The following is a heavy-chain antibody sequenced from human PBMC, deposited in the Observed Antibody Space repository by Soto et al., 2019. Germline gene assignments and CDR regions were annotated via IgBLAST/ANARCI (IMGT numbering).Heavy chain of an antibody. V-gene: IGHV3-30*03. CDR3: ARDGGTYCSGGNCLVDY. D-gene: IGHD2-15*01. CDR1: GFTFSSYG. J-gene: IGHJ4*02. CDR2: ISYDGSNK. Sequence: QVQLVESGGGVVQPGRSLRLSCAASGFTFSSYGMHWVRQAPGKGLEWVAVISYDGSNKYYVDSVKGRFTISRDNAKNSMYLEMNSLTAEDTAVYYCARDGGTYCSGGNCLVDYWGQGTLVTVSS.